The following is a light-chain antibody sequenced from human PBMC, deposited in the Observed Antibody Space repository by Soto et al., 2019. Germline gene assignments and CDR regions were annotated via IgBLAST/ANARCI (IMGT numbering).Light chain of an antibody. J-gene: IGKJ4*01. Sequence: DIQMTQSPSTLSASVGDRVTITCRASQSISSWLAWYQQKPGKAPKLLLYKASSLESGVPSRFSGSGSLTDFTLTISSLPTDDFASYDCQQYNSYSTFGGGTKVEIK. CDR1: QSISSW. CDR3: QQYNSYST. V-gene: IGKV1-5*03. CDR2: KAS.